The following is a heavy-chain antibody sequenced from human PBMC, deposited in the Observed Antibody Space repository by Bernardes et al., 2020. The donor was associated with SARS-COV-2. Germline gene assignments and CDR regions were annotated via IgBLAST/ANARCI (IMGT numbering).Heavy chain of an antibody. J-gene: IGHJ6*02. CDR2: ISWNSGSI. Sequence: GGSLRLSCAASGFTFDDYAMHWVRQAPGKGLEWVSGISWNSGSIGYADSVKGRFTISRDNAKNSLYLQMNSLRAEDTALYYCAKDINLGSSGYYFEYYYYGMDVWGQGTTVTVSS. V-gene: IGHV3-9*01. CDR3: AKDINLGSSGYYFEYYYYGMDV. D-gene: IGHD3-22*01. CDR1: GFTFDDYA.